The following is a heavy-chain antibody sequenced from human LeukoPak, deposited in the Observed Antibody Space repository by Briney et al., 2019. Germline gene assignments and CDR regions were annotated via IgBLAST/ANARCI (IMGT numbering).Heavy chain of an antibody. D-gene: IGHD3-3*01. V-gene: IGHV3-49*04. Sequence: GGSLRLSCTPSGVTFGDNSMSWVRQAPGKGLEWVGFIRSKAYGGTTEYAASVAGRFTISRDDSKSIAYLQMNSLKTEDTAVYYCTREGRFSDYWGQGTLVTVSS. CDR2: IRSKAYGGTT. CDR1: GVTFGDNS. J-gene: IGHJ4*02. CDR3: TREGRFSDY.